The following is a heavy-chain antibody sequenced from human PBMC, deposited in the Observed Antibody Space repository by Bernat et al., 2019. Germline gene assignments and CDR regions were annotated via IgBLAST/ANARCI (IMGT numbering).Heavy chain of an antibody. CDR2: ISSSGSTI. CDR3: AKSVGFLEWLSGWGDAFDI. V-gene: IGHV3-48*03. CDR1: GFTFSSYE. J-gene: IGHJ3*02. Sequence: EVQLVESGGGLVQPGGSLRLSCAASGFTFSSYEMNWVRQAPGKGLEWVSYISSSGSTIYYADSVKGRFTISRDNSKNTLYLQMNSLRAEDTAVYYCAKSVGFLEWLSGWGDAFDIWGQGTMVTVSS. D-gene: IGHD3-3*02.